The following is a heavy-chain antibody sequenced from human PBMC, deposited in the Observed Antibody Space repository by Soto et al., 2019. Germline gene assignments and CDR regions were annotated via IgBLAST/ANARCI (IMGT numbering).Heavy chain of an antibody. J-gene: IGHJ4*02. CDR1: GYTFTSYG. V-gene: IGHV1-18*01. D-gene: IGHD2-15*01. CDR2: ISAYNGNT. Sequence: ASVKVSCKASGYTFTSYGISWVRQAPGQGLEWMGWISAYNGNTNYAQKLQGRVTMTTDTSTSTAYMELRSLRSDDTAVYYCAKLARAAKGDYYFDYWGQGTLVTVSS. CDR3: AKLARAAKGDYYFDY.